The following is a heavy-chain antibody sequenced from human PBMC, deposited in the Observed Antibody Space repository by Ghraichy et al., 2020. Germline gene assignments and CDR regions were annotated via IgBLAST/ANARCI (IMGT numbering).Heavy chain of an antibody. V-gene: IGHV3-23*01. D-gene: IGHD3-9*01. CDR3: ARYSGWNPSSYFFKS. Sequence: GGSLRLSCAMSGFNFGDFAVGWVRQPPGKGLEWVSSIARSGSADYTDSVKGRFTISIDNSKNILYLHMSSLTAEDTATYYCARYSGWNPSSYFFKSWGQGTLVTVCS. CDR2: IARSGSA. J-gene: IGHJ5*02. CDR1: GFNFGDFA.